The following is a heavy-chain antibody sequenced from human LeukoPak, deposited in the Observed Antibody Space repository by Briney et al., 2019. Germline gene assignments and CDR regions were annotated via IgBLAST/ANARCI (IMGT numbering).Heavy chain of an antibody. CDR2: ISYDGSNK. CDR3: ARGRVAATWFDP. CDR1: GFTFSSYA. D-gene: IGHD2-15*01. J-gene: IGHJ5*02. Sequence: GRSLRLSCAASGFTFSSYAMHWVRQAPGKGLEWVAVISYDGSNKYYADSVKGRFTISRDNSKNTLYLQMNSLRAEDTAVYYCARGRVAATWFDPWGQGTLVTVSS. V-gene: IGHV3-30-3*01.